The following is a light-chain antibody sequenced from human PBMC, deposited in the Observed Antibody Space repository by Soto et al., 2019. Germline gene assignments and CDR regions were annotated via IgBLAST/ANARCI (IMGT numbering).Light chain of an antibody. CDR3: QESYTIPST. CDR2: AAS. Sequence: DIQMTQSPSSLSASVGDRVSITCRASQTISSSLNWYQHKPGKPPKLLIYAASSLQSGVPSRFSGSGSGTDFTLTINSLQPEDFATYYCQESYTIPSTFGQGTKLE. CDR1: QTISSS. V-gene: IGKV1-39*01. J-gene: IGKJ2*02.